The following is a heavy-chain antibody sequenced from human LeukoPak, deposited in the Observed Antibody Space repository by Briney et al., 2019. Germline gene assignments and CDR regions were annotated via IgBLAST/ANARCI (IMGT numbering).Heavy chain of an antibody. CDR1: GFTFSSYS. J-gene: IGHJ4*02. D-gene: IGHD3-22*01. Sequence: GRSLRLSCAASGFTFSSYSMNWVRQAPGKGLEWVSSISSSSSYIYYADSVKGRFTISRDNAKNSLYLQMNSLRAEDTAVYYCARVFDYYDSSGYYRPFDYWGQGTLVTVSS. CDR2: ISSSSSYI. CDR3: ARVFDYYDSSGYYRPFDY. V-gene: IGHV3-21*01.